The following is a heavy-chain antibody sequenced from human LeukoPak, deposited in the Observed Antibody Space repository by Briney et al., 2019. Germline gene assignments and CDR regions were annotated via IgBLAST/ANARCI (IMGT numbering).Heavy chain of an antibody. V-gene: IGHV4-61*05. D-gene: IGHD3-3*01. J-gene: IGHJ4*02. CDR1: GGSISSSSYY. CDR3: ASITIFGVVID. Sequence: SETLSLTCTVSGGSISSSSYYWGWIRQPPGKGLEWIGYIYYSGSTNYNPSLKSRVTISVDTSKNQFSLKLSSVTAADTAVYYCASITIFGVVIDWGQGTLVTVSS. CDR2: IYYSGST.